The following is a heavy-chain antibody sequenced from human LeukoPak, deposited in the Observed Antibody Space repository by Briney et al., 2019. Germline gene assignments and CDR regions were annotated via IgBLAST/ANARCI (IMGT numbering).Heavy chain of an antibody. CDR2: IYYSGSP. Sequence: PSETLSLTCTVSGGSISSGDYYWRWIRQPPGRGLVWIGYIYYSGSPHYNPSLKSRVTISVDTSKNQFSLKLSSVTAADTAVYYCARDPFDYGDAFDIWGQGTMVTVSS. CDR1: GGSISSGDYY. V-gene: IGHV4-30-4*01. J-gene: IGHJ3*02. CDR3: ARDPFDYGDAFDI. D-gene: IGHD4-17*01.